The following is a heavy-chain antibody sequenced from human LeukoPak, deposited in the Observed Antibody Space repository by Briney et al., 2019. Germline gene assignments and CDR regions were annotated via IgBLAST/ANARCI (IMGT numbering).Heavy chain of an antibody. CDR1: GGSISSSNW. CDR3: ARDRGQYYFDY. J-gene: IGHJ4*02. CDR2: IYHSGST. Sequence: SGTLSLTCAVSGGSISSSNWWSWVRQPPGKGLEWIGGIYHSGSTNYNPSLKGRVTISVDKSKNQFSLKLSSVTAADTAVYYCARDRGQYYFDYWGQGTLVTVSS. V-gene: IGHV4-4*02.